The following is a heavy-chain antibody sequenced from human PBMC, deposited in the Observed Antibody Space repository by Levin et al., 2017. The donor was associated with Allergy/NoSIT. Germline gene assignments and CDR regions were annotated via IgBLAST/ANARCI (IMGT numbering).Heavy chain of an antibody. Sequence: SETLSLTCAVYGGSFSGYYWSWIRQPPGKGLEWIGEINHSGSTNYNPSLKSRVTISVDTSKNQFSLKLSSVTAADTAVYYCARGYCSGGSCGYYFDYWGQGTLVTVSS. CDR1: GGSFSGYY. D-gene: IGHD2-15*01. V-gene: IGHV4-34*01. J-gene: IGHJ4*02. CDR2: INHSGST. CDR3: ARGYCSGGSCGYYFDY.